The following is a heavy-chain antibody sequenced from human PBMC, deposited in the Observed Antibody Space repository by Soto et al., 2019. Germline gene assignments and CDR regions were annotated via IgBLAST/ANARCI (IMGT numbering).Heavy chain of an antibody. CDR3: ARGRGWCSSTSCYPYYFDY. V-gene: IGHV4-39*07. CDR1: GGSISSGGYY. Sequence: SETLSLTCTVSGGSISSGGYYWSWIRQPPGKGLEWIGEINHSGSTNYNPSLKSRVTISVDTSKNQFSLKLSSVTAADTAVYYCARGRGWCSSTSCYPYYFDYWGQGTLVTVSS. CDR2: INHSGST. J-gene: IGHJ4*02. D-gene: IGHD2-2*01.